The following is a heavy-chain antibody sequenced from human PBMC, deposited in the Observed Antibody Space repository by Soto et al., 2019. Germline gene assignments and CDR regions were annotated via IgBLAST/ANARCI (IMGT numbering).Heavy chain of an antibody. CDR2: MNPNSGNT. J-gene: IGHJ6*02. CDR3: AVVAATSEVYYGMDV. V-gene: IGHV1-8*01. CDR1: GYTFTSYD. D-gene: IGHD2-15*01. Sequence: QVPLVQSGAEVKKPGASVKVSCKASGYTFTSYDINWVRQATGQGLEWMGWMNPNSGNTGYAQKFQGRVTMTRNTSISTAYMELSSLRSEDTAVYYCAVVAATSEVYYGMDVWGQGTTVTVSS.